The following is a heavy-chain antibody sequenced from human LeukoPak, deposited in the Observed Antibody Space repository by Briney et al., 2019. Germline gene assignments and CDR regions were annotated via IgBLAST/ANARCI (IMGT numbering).Heavy chain of an antibody. CDR1: GGTFSGYY. CDR2: INHSGTT. D-gene: IGHD3-10*01. V-gene: IGHV4-34*01. J-gene: IGHJ6*03. Sequence: PSETLSLTCAVYGGTFSGYYRSWIRQPPGKGLEWIGEINHSGTTNYNPSLKSRVTISVDTSKNQFSLKLSSVTAADTAVYYCARHPGRIGEAAYYYYYMDVWGKGTTVTVSS. CDR3: ARHPGRIGEAAYYYYYMDV.